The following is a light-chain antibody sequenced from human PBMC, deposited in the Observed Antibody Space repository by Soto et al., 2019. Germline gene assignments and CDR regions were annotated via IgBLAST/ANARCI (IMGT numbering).Light chain of an antibody. CDR1: SSNIGSNT. CDR2: SNN. CDR3: AAWDDSLKRV. J-gene: IGLJ2*01. Sequence: QSVLTQPPSASGTPGQRVTISCSGSSSNIGSNTVNWYQQLPGTAPKLLIYSNNQRPSGVPDRFSGSKSGTSASLAISGLQSEDEADHYCAAWDDSLKRVFGGGTKLTVL. V-gene: IGLV1-44*01.